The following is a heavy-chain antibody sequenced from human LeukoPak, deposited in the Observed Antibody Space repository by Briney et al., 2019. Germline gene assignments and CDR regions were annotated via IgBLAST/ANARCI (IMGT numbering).Heavy chain of an antibody. D-gene: IGHD6-13*01. CDR1: GGTFSSYA. V-gene: IGHV1-69*06. Sequence: SVKVSCKASGGTFSSYAISWVRQAPGQGLEWMGGIIPIFGTANYAQKFQGRVTITADKSTSTAYMELSSLRSEDTAVYYCARAGSSSWYGYYYYYMDVWGKGTTVTISS. J-gene: IGHJ6*03. CDR2: IIPIFGTA. CDR3: ARAGSSSWYGYYYYYMDV.